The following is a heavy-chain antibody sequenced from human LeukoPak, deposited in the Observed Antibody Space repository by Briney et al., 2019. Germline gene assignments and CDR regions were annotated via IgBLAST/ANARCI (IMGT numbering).Heavy chain of an antibody. CDR2: IYYNGST. CDR3: ARGYCSGGSCYVPFDY. J-gene: IGHJ4*02. V-gene: IGHV4-61*05. D-gene: IGHD2-15*01. Sequence: SETLSLTCTVSGGSISSSSYYWGWIRQPPGKGLEWIGYIYYNGSTNYNPSLKSRVTMSVDASKNQFSLKLSSVTAADTAVYYCARGYCSGGSCYVPFDYWGQGALVTVSS. CDR1: GGSISSSSYY.